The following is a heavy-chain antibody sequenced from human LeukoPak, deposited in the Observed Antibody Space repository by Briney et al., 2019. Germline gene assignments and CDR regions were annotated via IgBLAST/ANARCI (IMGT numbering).Heavy chain of an antibody. D-gene: IGHD5-24*01. CDR1: GYSISSGYY. CDR2: IYHSGST. Sequence: SETLSLTCTVSGYSISSGYYWGWIRQPPGKGLEWIGSIYHSGSTYYSPSLKSRVTISVDTSKNQFSLKLSSVTAADTAVYYCARDLGGRDVVFDYWGQGTLVTVSS. V-gene: IGHV4-38-2*02. CDR3: ARDLGGRDVVFDY. J-gene: IGHJ4*02.